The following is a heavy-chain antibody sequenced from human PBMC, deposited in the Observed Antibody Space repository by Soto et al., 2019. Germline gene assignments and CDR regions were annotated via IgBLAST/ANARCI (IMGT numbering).Heavy chain of an antibody. D-gene: IGHD2-2*01. V-gene: IGHV4-34*01. CDR1: GGSFSGYY. J-gene: IGHJ6*03. Sequence: PSETLSLTCAVYGGSFSGYYWSWIRQPPGKGLEWIGEINHSGSTNYNPSLKSRVTISVDTSKNQFSLKLSSVTAADTAVYYCARHSYCSSTSCYGLYYYYYMDVWGKGTTVTVSS. CDR2: INHSGST. CDR3: ARHSYCSSTSCYGLYYYYYMDV.